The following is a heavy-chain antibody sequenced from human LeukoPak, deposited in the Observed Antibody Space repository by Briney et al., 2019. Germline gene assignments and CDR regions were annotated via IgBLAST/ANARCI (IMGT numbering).Heavy chain of an antibody. CDR3: ARSTVTTWRYYYGMDV. J-gene: IGHJ6*02. CDR2: ISSRSSTI. V-gene: IGHV3-48*04. Sequence: GGSLRLSCVASGYTLSSYSMNWVRQVPGKGLEWVSYISSRSSTIYYADSVKGRFTISRDNAKNSLYLQMNSLRAEDTAVYYCARSTVTTWRYYYGMDVWGQGTTVTVSS. D-gene: IGHD4-11*01. CDR1: GYTLSSYS.